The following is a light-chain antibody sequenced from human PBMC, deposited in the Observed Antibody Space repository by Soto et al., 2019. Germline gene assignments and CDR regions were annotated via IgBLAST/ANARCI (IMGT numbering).Light chain of an antibody. CDR2: DAS. Sequence: DIQMTQSPSNLSASEGARVTITCRASQSISTWLAWYQQKPGKAPKLLIYDASSLESGVPSRFSGSGFGTEFTLTITSLQPDDFATYYCQQYNSQTWTFGQGTKVDIK. CDR1: QSISTW. CDR3: QQYNSQTWT. V-gene: IGKV1-5*01. J-gene: IGKJ1*01.